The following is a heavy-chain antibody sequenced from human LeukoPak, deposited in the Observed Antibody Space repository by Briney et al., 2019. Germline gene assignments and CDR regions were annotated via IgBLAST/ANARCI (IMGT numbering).Heavy chain of an antibody. CDR2: ISYDGSNK. CDR1: GFTFSSYG. V-gene: IGHV3-30*03. D-gene: IGHD3-10*01. CDR3: ARDLRGNWFDP. J-gene: IGHJ5*02. Sequence: GRSLRLSCAASGFTFSSYGMHWVRQAPGKGLEWVAVISYDGSNKYYADSVKGRFTISRDNSKNTLYLQMNSLRAEDTAIYYCARDLRGNWFDPRGQGTLVTVSS.